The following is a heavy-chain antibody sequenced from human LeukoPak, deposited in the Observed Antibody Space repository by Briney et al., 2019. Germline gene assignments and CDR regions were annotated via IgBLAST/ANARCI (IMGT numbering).Heavy chain of an antibody. V-gene: IGHV3-48*01. CDR3: ARGRFTFGGVFDY. CDR1: GFTFSSYS. Sequence: GGSLRLSCAASGFTFSSYSMNWVRQAPGKGLEWVSYISSSSSTIYYADSVKGRFTISRDNAKNSLYLQMSSLRAEDTAVYYCARGRFTFGGVFDYWGQGTLVTVSS. J-gene: IGHJ4*02. CDR2: ISSSSSTI. D-gene: IGHD3-16*01.